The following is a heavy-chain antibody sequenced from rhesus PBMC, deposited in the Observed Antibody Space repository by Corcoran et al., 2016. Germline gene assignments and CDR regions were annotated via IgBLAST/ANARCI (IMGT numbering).Heavy chain of an antibody. CDR2: IYKSNGNT. D-gene: IGHD5-36*01. CDR1: GGSISGVYYY. CDR3: ARADGYSYGYRY. V-gene: IGHV4S12*01. J-gene: IGHJ4*01. Sequence: QVKLQESGPGLVKPLETLSLTCAVSGGSISGVYYYWSWIRQPPGKGLEWIVGIYKSNGNTYNNPALKSRGTISKDTSKTQFSLKLSSVTAAYTAVYYCARADGYSYGYRYWGQGVLVTVSS.